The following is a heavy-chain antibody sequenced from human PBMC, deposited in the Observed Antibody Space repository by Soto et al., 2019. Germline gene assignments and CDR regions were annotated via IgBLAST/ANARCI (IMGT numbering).Heavy chain of an antibody. J-gene: IGHJ3*02. CDR3: AHPRGYGVFDAVDI. CDR1: GFFFSTYA. Sequence: VGSLRLSCAASGFFFSTYAMNWVRQAPGKGLEWVSAISNNGYDTYYAESVRGRFTISRDNSINTLYLQMSRLRTEDTAVYYCAHPRGYGVFDAVDICGHGTMVTVSS. CDR2: ISNNGYDT. D-gene: IGHD4-17*01. V-gene: IGHV3-23*01.